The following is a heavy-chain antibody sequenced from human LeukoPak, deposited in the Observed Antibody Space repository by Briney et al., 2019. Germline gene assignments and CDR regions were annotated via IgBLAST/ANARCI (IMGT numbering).Heavy chain of an antibody. V-gene: IGHV3-21*01. J-gene: IGHJ6*02. CDR3: ARPPSITNPYYGMDV. D-gene: IGHD3-3*01. CDR1: GFTFSSYS. CDR2: ISSSSSYI. Sequence: MSGGSLRLSCAASGFTFSSYSMNWVRQAPGKGLEWVSSISSSSSYIYYADSVKGRFTISRDNAKKSLYLQMNSLRAEDTAVYYCARPPSITNPYYGMDVWGQGTTVTVSS.